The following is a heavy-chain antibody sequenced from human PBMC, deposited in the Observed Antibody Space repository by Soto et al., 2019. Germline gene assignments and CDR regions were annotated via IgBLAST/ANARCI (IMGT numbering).Heavy chain of an antibody. V-gene: IGHV3-11*06. CDR1: GFIFSDYY. CDR3: ARGSSVRGMNV. J-gene: IGHJ6*02. D-gene: IGHD6-13*01. Sequence: PGGSLRLSCAASGFIFSDYYMSWVRQAPGKGLEWVSYISGTDPYMKYADAVRGRFTISRDNAKNSVYLQMNSLRDDDTDVYYCARGSSVRGMNVWGQGTTVTV. CDR2: ISGTDPYM.